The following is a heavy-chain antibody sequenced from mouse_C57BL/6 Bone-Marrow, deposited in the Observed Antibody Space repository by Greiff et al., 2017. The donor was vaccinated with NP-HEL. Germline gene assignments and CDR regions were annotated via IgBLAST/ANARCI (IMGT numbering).Heavy chain of an antibody. CDR3: ARYYYGSSLNYYAMDY. CDR2: ISSGSSTI. V-gene: IGHV5-17*01. CDR1: GFTFSDYG. D-gene: IGHD1-1*01. J-gene: IGHJ4*01. Sequence: EVQRVESGGGLVKPGGSLKLSCAASGFTFSDYGMHWVRQAPEQGLEWVAYISSGSSTIYYADTVKGRFTISRDNAKNTLFLQLTSLRFEDTTMYYCARYYYGSSLNYYAMDYWGQGTSVTVSS.